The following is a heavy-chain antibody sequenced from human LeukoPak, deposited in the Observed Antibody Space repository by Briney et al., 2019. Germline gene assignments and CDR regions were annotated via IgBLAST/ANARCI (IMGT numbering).Heavy chain of an antibody. D-gene: IGHD3-10*01. CDR2: INPNSGGT. CDR1: GYSFSDYS. J-gene: IGHJ4*02. CDR3: AIGGSGSGYLYYFDY. Sequence: ASVKVSCKASGYSFSDYSMHWVRQAPGQGLEWMGRINPNSGGTNYAQNFQGRVSITRDTSIITTYMELNGLTSDDTAGYYCAIGGSGSGYLYYFDYWGQGTLVSVPP. V-gene: IGHV1-2*06.